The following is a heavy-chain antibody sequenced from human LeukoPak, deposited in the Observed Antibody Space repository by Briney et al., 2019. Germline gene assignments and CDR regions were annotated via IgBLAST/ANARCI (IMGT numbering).Heavy chain of an antibody. Sequence: GGSLRLSCEASGFTFSNSDMHWVRQAPGKGLEWVSTISGGGGSTYYSDSVKGRFTISRDNSKNTLYLQMNSLRAEDTAIYYCAKENWGYNWKYDSSGSGINYWGQGTLVTFSS. CDR2: ISGGGGST. V-gene: IGHV3-23*01. J-gene: IGHJ4*02. D-gene: IGHD3-22*01. CDR3: AKENWGYNWKYDSSGSGINY. CDR1: GFTFSNSD.